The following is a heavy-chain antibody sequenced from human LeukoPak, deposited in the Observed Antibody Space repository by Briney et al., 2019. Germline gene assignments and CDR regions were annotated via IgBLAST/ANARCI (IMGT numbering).Heavy chain of an antibody. CDR2: INANSGDT. D-gene: IGHD1-7*01. V-gene: IGHV1-2*02. J-gene: IGHJ4*02. Sequence: ASVKVSCKASGHTFTGYYMHWVRQAPGQGLEWMGWINANSGDTNYAQKFQGRVTMTRDTSISTAYMELSRLRSDDTAVYYCAKDLNGLELDWGQGTLVTVSS. CDR1: GHTFTGYY. CDR3: AKDLNGLELD.